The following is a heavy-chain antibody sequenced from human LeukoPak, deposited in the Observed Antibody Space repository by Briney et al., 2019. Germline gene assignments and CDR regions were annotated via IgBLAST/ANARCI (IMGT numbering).Heavy chain of an antibody. Sequence: SETLSLTCTVSGGSISSGGYYWSWIRQHPGKGLEWIGYIYYSGSTYYNPSLKSRVTISVDTSKNQFSLKLSSVTAADTAVYYCARSPGIVGAACPKGIFDYWGQGTLVTVSS. CDR2: IYYSGST. V-gene: IGHV4-31*03. J-gene: IGHJ4*02. CDR1: GGSISSGGYY. CDR3: ARSPGIVGAACPKGIFDY. D-gene: IGHD1-26*01.